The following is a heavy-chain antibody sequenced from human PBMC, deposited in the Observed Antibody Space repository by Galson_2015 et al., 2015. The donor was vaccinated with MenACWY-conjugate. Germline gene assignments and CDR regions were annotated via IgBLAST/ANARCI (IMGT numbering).Heavy chain of an antibody. V-gene: IGHV3-74*01. CDR3: AKTRGASCSVDS. D-gene: IGHD1-26*01. CDR1: GFIFNTYW. Sequence: SLRLSCAASGFIFNTYWMHWVRQAPGKGLVWVSRINPGGSSTTYADSVKDRFTISRDNAKNTLYLQMNSLRPEDTAVFYCAKTRGASCSVDSWGQGTRVTVSS. J-gene: IGHJ1*01. CDR2: INPGGSST.